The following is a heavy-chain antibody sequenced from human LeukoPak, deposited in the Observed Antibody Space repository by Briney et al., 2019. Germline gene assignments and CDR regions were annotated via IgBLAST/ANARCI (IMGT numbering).Heavy chain of an antibody. D-gene: IGHD3-22*01. J-gene: IGHJ5*02. V-gene: IGHV3-7*04. CDR3: ARGGRLGWFDP. CDR1: GFTFSSYS. Sequence: GGSLRLSCAASGFTFSSYSMNWVRQAPGKGLEWVANIKQDGSEKYYVDSVKGRATISRDNAKNSLSLQMNSLRDEDTAVYYCARGGRLGWFDPWGQGTLVTVSS. CDR2: IKQDGSEK.